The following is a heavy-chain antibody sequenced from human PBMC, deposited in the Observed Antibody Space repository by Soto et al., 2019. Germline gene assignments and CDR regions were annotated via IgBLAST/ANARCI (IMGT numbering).Heavy chain of an antibody. Sequence: QITLKESGPTLVKPTQTLTLTCTFSGFSLSTSGVGVGWIRQPPGKALEWLALIYWDDDKRYSPSLKSRLTITQDTSKNQVVLTMTNMDPVDTATYYCAHRRIFGVVQGFDYWGQGTLVTVSS. CDR2: IYWDDDK. J-gene: IGHJ4*02. V-gene: IGHV2-5*02. D-gene: IGHD3-3*01. CDR1: GFSLSTSGVG. CDR3: AHRRIFGVVQGFDY.